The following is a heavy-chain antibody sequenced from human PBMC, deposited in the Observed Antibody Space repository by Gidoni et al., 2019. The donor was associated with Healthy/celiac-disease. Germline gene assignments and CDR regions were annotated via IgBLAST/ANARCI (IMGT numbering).Heavy chain of an antibody. J-gene: IGHJ3*02. CDR2: IYHSGST. Sequence: QVQLQESGPGLVKPSETLSLTCAVSGYSISSGYYWGWIRQPPGKGLEWIGSIYHSGSTYYNPSLKSRVTISVDTSKNQFSLKLSSVTAADTAVYYCASSCSSTSCYEDSEGDAFDIWGQGTMVTVSS. CDR1: GYSISSGYY. D-gene: IGHD2-2*01. CDR3: ASSCSSTSCYEDSEGDAFDI. V-gene: IGHV4-38-2*01.